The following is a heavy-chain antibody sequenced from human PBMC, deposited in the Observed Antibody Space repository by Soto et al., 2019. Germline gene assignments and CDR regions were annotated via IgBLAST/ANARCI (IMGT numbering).Heavy chain of an antibody. CDR1: GFTFSSYA. Sequence: PGGSLRLSCAASGFTFSSYAMHWVRQAPGKGLEWVAVISYDGSNKYYADSVKGRFTISRDNSKNTLYLQMNSLRAEDTAVYYCARDHEIFRGGNYFDYWGQGTLVTVSS. CDR3: ARDHEIFRGGNYFDY. J-gene: IGHJ4*02. CDR2: ISYDGSNK. D-gene: IGHD3-9*01. V-gene: IGHV3-30-3*01.